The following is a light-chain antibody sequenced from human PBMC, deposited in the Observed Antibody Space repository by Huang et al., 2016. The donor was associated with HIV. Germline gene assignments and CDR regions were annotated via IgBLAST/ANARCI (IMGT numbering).Light chain of an antibody. CDR3: QQTYSAPVT. Sequence: DIQVTQSPSSLSASVGDRVTITCRTSHSISSHLSWYQQKRGKGPKFLIYSSTFLQSGVPSRFTGSGSGTEFTLTINSLQPEDFATYYCQQTYSAPVTFGGGTRVEIK. V-gene: IGKV1-39*01. CDR2: SST. CDR1: HSISSH. J-gene: IGKJ4*01.